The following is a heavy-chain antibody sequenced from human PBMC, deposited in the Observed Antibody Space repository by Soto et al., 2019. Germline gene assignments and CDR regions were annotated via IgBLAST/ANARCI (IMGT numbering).Heavy chain of an antibody. Sequence: QLQLQESGPGLVKPSETLSLTCTVSDGSISSSTYSWGWIRQPPRKGLEWIGSIHSSGATYYNVSLKRRVTVSVDTSKNQLSLKLNSVTAADTGVYYCGRQRSNNSRRLSWFDPWGQGTLVSVSS. CDR3: GRQRSNNSRRLSWFDP. V-gene: IGHV4-39*01. CDR2: IHSSGAT. D-gene: IGHD2-21*01. CDR1: DGSISSSTYS. J-gene: IGHJ5*02.